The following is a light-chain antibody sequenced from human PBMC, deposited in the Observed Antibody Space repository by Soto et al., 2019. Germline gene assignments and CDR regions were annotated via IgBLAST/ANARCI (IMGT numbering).Light chain of an antibody. V-gene: IGLV3-21*02. Sequence: SYELTQPASMSVAPGQTATITSGGDDIGRKSVHWYQQKPGQAPILVVHDDGDRPSGIPERFSGSNSGNTATLTINRVEPGDEADYYCQVWDSFLSRYVFGIGTKVTVL. CDR3: QVWDSFLSRYV. CDR1: DIGRKS. J-gene: IGLJ1*01. CDR2: DDG.